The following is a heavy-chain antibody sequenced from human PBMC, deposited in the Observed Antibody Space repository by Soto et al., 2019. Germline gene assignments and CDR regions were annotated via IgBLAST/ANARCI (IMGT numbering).Heavy chain of an antibody. J-gene: IGHJ4*02. CDR1: GGSISSGGYS. D-gene: IGHD6-19*01. Sequence: QLQLQESGSGLVKPSQTLSLTCAVSGGSISSGGYSWSWIRQPPGKGLEWIGYIYHSGSTYYHPSLKSRVTISVDSSKNQSSLKLSSVTAADTAVYYCARAGGLGAVAVDYWGQGTLVTVSS. CDR2: IYHSGST. V-gene: IGHV4-30-2*01. CDR3: ARAGGLGAVAVDY.